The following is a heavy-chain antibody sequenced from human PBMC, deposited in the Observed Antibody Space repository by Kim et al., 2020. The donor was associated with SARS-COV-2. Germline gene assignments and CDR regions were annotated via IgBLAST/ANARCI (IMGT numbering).Heavy chain of an antibody. Sequence: NYAQKLQGRVTMTTDTSTSTAYMELRSLRSDDTAVYYCAQNFGELFMRYWGQGTLVTVSS. CDR3: AQNFGELFMRY. D-gene: IGHD3-10*01. V-gene: IGHV1-18*01. J-gene: IGHJ4*02.